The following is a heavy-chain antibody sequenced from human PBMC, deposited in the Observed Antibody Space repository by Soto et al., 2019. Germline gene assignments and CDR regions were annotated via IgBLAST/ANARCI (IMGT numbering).Heavy chain of an antibody. Sequence: QVQLVQSGAEVKKPGASVKVSCKASGYTFTSYGISWVRQAPGQGLEWMGWISAYNGNTNYAQKLQGRVTMTTDTSTSTAYMEPSSLISELTGVYYWERDLEGAGPFDYWGQGTLVTGSS. CDR3: ERDLEGAGPFDY. V-gene: IGHV1-18*01. J-gene: IGHJ4*02. D-gene: IGHD1-26*01. CDR2: ISAYNGNT. CDR1: GYTFTSYG.